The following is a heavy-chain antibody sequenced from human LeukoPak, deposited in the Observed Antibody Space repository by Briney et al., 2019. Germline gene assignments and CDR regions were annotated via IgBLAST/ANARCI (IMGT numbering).Heavy chain of an antibody. CDR1: GDSISSYY. CDR2: IYTSGST. Sequence: SETLSLTCTVSGDSISSYYWSWIRQPAGKGLEWIGRIYTSGSTNYNPSLKSRVTMSVDTSKNQFSLKLSSVTAADTAVYYCAARRYDYGDYVVDYWGQGTLVTVSS. V-gene: IGHV4-4*07. J-gene: IGHJ4*02. D-gene: IGHD4-17*01. CDR3: AARRYDYGDYVVDY.